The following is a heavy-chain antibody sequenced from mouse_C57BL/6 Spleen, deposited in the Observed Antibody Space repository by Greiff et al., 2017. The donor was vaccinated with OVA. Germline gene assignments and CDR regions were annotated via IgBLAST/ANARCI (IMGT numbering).Heavy chain of an antibody. J-gene: IGHJ4*01. Sequence: EVQLVESGGDLVKPGGSLKLSCAASGFTFSSYGMSWVRQTPDKRLEWVATISSGGSYTYYPDSVKGRFTISRDNAKNTLYLQMSSLKSEDTAMYYCARQPITTELTAVVAPYAMDYWGQGTSVTVSS. CDR3: ARQPITTELTAVVAPYAMDY. CDR2: ISSGGSYT. V-gene: IGHV5-6*01. D-gene: IGHD1-1*01. CDR1: GFTFSSYG.